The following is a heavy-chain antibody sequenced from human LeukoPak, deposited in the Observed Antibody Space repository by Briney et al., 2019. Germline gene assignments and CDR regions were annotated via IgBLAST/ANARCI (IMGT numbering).Heavy chain of an antibody. CDR1: GFAFSSYS. J-gene: IGHJ6*03. Sequence: GGSLRLSCAASGFAFSSYSMNWVRQAPGKGLEWVSSISGSSSYIYYADSVKGRFTISRDNSKSTLYLQMNSLRAEDTAVYYCAKGPIAAAGFVYYYYYMDVWGKGTTVTVSS. CDR3: AKGPIAAAGFVYYYYYMDV. CDR2: ISGSSSYI. V-gene: IGHV3-21*01. D-gene: IGHD6-13*01.